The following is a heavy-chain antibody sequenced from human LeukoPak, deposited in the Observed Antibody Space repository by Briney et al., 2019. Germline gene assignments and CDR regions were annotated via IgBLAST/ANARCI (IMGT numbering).Heavy chain of an antibody. J-gene: IGHJ4*02. CDR1: GFTFSNFA. CDR2: ISYSSDSI. CDR3: ATHDYGDYFDY. V-gene: IGHV3-23*01. D-gene: IGHD3-16*01. Sequence: GGSLRLSCAASGFTFSNFAMSWVRQAPGKGLEWVSTISYSSDSIYYADSVKGRFTISRDNSKSTLFLQMNSLTAEDTAIYYCATHDYGDYFDYWGQGTLVTVSS.